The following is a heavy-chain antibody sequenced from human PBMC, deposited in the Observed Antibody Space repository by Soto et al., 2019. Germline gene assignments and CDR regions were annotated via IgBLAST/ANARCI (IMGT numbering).Heavy chain of an antibody. J-gene: IGHJ4*02. V-gene: IGHV2-5*02. Sequence: SGPTLVNPTQTLTLTCTVSGFSLATRGVGVGWIRQPPGKALEWLAVIYWDDDKRYSPSLRSRLTISRDTSKNQVVLAMTDMDPVDTATYYCAHNSGDYRYFDYWGQGALVTVSS. CDR3: AHNSGDYRYFDY. CDR1: GFSLATRGVG. CDR2: IYWDDDK. D-gene: IGHD3-16*02.